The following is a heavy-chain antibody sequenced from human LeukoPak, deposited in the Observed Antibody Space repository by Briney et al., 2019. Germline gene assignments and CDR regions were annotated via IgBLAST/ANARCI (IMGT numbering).Heavy chain of an antibody. V-gene: IGHV3-21*01. CDR1: GFTFSSYS. CDR2: ISSSSSYI. J-gene: IGHJ6*02. CDR3: ARGGDSYAQTYYYGMDV. D-gene: IGHD5-18*01. Sequence: GGSLRLSCAASGFTFSSYSMNWVRQAPGKGLEWVSSISSSSSYIYYADSVKGRFTISRDNAKNSLYLQMNSLRAEDTAVYYCARGGDSYAQTYYYGMDVWGQGTTVTVSS.